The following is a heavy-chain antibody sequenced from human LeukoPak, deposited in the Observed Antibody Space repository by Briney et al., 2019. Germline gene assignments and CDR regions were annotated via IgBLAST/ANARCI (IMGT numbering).Heavy chain of an antibody. CDR1: GYTFTGYY. J-gene: IGHJ4*02. D-gene: IGHD5-18*01. CDR2: INPNSGGT. V-gene: IGHV1-2*06. CDR3: ATVGPLGGYSYGYRGPADY. Sequence: ASVKVSCKASGYTFTGYYMHWVRQAPGQGLEWMGRINPNSGGTNYAQKFQGRVTMTRGTSISTAYMELSRLRSDDTAVYYCATVGPLGGYSYGYRGPADYWGQGTLVTVSS.